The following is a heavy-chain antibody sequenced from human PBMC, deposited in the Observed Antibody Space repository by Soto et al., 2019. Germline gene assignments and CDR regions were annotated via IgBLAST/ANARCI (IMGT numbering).Heavy chain of an antibody. J-gene: IGHJ4*02. CDR1: GGSMSGYY. V-gene: IGHV4-59*08. D-gene: IGHD2-2*02. Sequence: QVQLQESDPGLVKPSETLSLTCTVSGGSMSGYYWSWIRQPPGKGLEWIGYIYSSGGTKYNPSLECRVTISVDTSKTRFYLRLSSVPAADTAMYSCGRHGREGYTLDYWGQGTLVTVSS. CDR2: IYSSGGT. CDR3: GRHGREGYTLDY.